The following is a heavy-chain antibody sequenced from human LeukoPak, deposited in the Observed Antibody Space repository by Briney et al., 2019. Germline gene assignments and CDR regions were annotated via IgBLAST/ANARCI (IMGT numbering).Heavy chain of an antibody. CDR2: ISYDGSNK. Sequence: GRSLRLSCAASGFTFSSYAMHWVRQAPGKGLEGGAVISYDGSNKYYADSVKGRFTISRDDSKNTLYLQMNSLRAEDTAVYYCARARYPGIAVAGTQDYWGQGTLVTVSS. CDR3: ARARYPGIAVAGTQDY. D-gene: IGHD6-19*01. V-gene: IGHV3-30*04. CDR1: GFTFSSYA. J-gene: IGHJ4*02.